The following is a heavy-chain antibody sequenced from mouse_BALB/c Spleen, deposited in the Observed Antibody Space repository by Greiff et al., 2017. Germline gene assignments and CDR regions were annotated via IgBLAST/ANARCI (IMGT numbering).Heavy chain of an antibody. CDR2: INPYNDGT. CDR1: GYTFTSYV. CDR3: ARCRCDYYGYYAMDY. D-gene: IGHD1-2*01. J-gene: IGHJ4*01. Sequence: EVQLQQSGPELVKPGASVKMSCKASGYTFTSYVMHWVKQKPGQGLEWIGDINPYNDGTKYNEKFKGKATVTSDKSSSTAYVELSSLTSEDSAVYYYARCRCDYYGYYAMDYWGQGTAVTVSS. V-gene: IGHV1-14*01.